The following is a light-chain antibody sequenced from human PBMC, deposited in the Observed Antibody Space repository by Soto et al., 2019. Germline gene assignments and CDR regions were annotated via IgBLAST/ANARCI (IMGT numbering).Light chain of an antibody. CDR3: CSYAGSYTWV. Sequence: QSVLTQPASVSGSPGQSITISCTGTSSDVGSRNLVSWYQQHPGKAPKLIIYEVTKWPSGVSNRFSGSKSDNTASLTIFGLQAEDEADYYCCSYAGSYTWVFGGGTKLTVL. J-gene: IGLJ3*02. V-gene: IGLV2-23*02. CDR1: SSDVGSRNL. CDR2: EVT.